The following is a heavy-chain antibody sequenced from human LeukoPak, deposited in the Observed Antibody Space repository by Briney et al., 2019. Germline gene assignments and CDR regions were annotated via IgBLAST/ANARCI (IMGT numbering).Heavy chain of an antibody. V-gene: IGHV4-59*01. D-gene: IGHD3-3*01. CDR1: GGSITTYY. Sequence: SETLSLICIVSGGSITTYYWSWIRQPPGKGLEWIGYIYYSGSTNYNPSLKSRVTISVDTSKNQFSLKLSSVTAADTAVYYCARAPTTIFGVVSPLGYFDYWGQGTLVTVSS. J-gene: IGHJ4*02. CDR2: IYYSGST. CDR3: ARAPTTIFGVVSPLGYFDY.